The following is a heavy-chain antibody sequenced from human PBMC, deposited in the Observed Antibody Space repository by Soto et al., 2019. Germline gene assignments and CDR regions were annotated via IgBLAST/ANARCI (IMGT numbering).Heavy chain of an antibody. CDR2: IIPVFRTSP. J-gene: IGHJ3*02. Sequence: QGQLVQSGAEVKKPGSSVKVSCKASGDTFKYYGISWVRQAPGQGLEWMGGIIPVFRTSPNYAQNFQGRVTITADDSTNTVHMELSSLRSEDTAVFYCARHQIAVTVIDVFDMWGQGTMVTVSS. V-gene: IGHV1-69*01. CDR1: GDTFKYYG. CDR3: ARHQIAVTVIDVFDM. D-gene: IGHD6-19*01.